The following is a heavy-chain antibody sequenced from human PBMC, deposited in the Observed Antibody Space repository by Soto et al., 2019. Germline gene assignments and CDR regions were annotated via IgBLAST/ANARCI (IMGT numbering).Heavy chain of an antibody. Sequence: QVQLVQSGAEVKRAGASVKVSCKASGYTFSSYGLSWVRQAPGQGLEWMGWISDYNGNTHYAQKFQGRVIMTTDTSTRTAYMEVRSLRSADTAVYFCAREGYYSGSGTYSPPRYYGMDVWGQGTTVTVSS. CDR3: AREGYYSGSGTYSPPRYYGMDV. CDR1: GYTFSSYG. D-gene: IGHD3-10*01. J-gene: IGHJ6*02. V-gene: IGHV1-18*01. CDR2: ISDYNGNT.